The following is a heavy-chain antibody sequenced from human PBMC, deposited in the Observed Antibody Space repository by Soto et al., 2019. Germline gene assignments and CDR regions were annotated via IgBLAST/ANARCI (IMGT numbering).Heavy chain of an antibody. CDR2: ISGYNGDI. Sequence: ASVKVSCKASGYTFTRYGISWVRQAPGQGLEWMGWISGYNGDIKYAQKFQGRVTMTLDTSTTTAYMELRSLTSDDSAVYYCAKNGQPPYYYYGMDVWGQGTTVTVSS. J-gene: IGHJ6*02. CDR1: GYTFTRYG. V-gene: IGHV1-18*01. D-gene: IGHD2-8*01. CDR3: AKNGQPPYYYYGMDV.